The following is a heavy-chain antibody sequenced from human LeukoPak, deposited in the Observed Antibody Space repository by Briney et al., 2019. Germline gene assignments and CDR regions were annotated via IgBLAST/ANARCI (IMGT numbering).Heavy chain of an antibody. D-gene: IGHD6-13*01. CDR3: ARGSSSWHGGMDV. CDR1: GFTFRSYS. Sequence: GGSLRLSCAASGFTFRSYSMNWVRQAPGKGLEWVSTIDPSSTYIYYADSVKGRFTISRDNAENSLYLQMNSLRVEDTAVYYCARGSSSWHGGMDVWGQGTTVTVSS. V-gene: IGHV3-21*04. J-gene: IGHJ6*02. CDR2: IDPSSTYI.